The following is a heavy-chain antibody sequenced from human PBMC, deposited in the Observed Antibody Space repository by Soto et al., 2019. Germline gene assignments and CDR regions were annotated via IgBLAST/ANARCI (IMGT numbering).Heavy chain of an antibody. Sequence: GASVKVSCKASGYTFSSYDINWVRQATGQGLEWMGRINPNSGGTNYAQKFQDWVIMTSDTSISTVYMELSRLTSDDTAVYYCAREISSGYYKYWYLDFWGRGTLVTVSS. V-gene: IGHV1-2*04. D-gene: IGHD3-22*01. CDR3: AREISSGYYKYWYLDF. CDR2: INPNSGGT. J-gene: IGHJ2*01. CDR1: GYTFSSYD.